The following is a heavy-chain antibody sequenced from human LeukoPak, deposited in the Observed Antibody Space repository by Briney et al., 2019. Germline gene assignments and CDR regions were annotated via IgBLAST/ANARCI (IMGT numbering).Heavy chain of an antibody. CDR2: ISYDGSNK. CDR1: GFTFSSYG. V-gene: IGHV3-30*03. D-gene: IGHD1-26*01. J-gene: IGHJ1*01. Sequence: PGGSLRLSCAASGFTFSSYGMHWVRQAPGKGLEWVAVISYDGSNKYYADSVKGRFTISRDNAKKSLYLQMNSLRAEDTAVYYCARDSGSYYPEYFQYWGQGTLVTVSS. CDR3: ARDSGSYYPEYFQY.